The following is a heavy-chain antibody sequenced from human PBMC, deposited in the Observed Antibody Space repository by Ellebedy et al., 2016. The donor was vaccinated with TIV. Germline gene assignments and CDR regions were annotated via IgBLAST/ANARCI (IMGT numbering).Heavy chain of an antibody. CDR3: ATRAIPYSSIWCYFDY. Sequence: GGSLRLXCAASGFTVRSNCMTWVRQAPGKGLQWVSVIDSGDSTYYADSVKGRFTVSRDNSKNTLYLQMNSLRAEDTAVYYCATRAIPYSSIWCYFDYWGQGTLVTVSS. J-gene: IGHJ4*02. D-gene: IGHD6-13*01. CDR1: GFTVRSNC. V-gene: IGHV3-53*01. CDR2: IDSGDST.